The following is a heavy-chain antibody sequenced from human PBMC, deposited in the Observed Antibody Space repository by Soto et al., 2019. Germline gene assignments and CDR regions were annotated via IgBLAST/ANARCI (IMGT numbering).Heavy chain of an antibody. J-gene: IGHJ4*02. CDR1: GYTFSSNS. V-gene: IGHV1-18*04. D-gene: IGHD2-15*01. CDR3: ARVRVVVGATTDS. CDR2: ITPFNGDT. Sequence: GASVKVSCKASGYTFSSNSIHWVRQAPGQGLEWMGWITPFNGDTSYAQKFQGRVTMTTDTSTSTVFMELRSLRFDDTAVYYCARVRVVVGATTDSWGQGTLVTVSS.